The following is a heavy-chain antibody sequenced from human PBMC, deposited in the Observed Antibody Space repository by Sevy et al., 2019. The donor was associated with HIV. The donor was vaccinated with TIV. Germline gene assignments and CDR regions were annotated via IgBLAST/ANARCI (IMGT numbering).Heavy chain of an antibody. J-gene: IGHJ4*01. CDR1: GFTFSSYA. D-gene: IGHD3-3*01. V-gene: IGHV3-30-3*01. Sequence: GGSLRLSCAASGFTFSSYAMHWVRQAPGKGLEWVAVISYDGSNKYYADSVKGRFTISRDNSKNTLYLQMNSLRAEDTAVYYCARVHRPDIVLVPAADYDFWSGYLDYWGHGTLVTVSS. CDR3: ARVHRPDIVLVPAADYDFWSGYLDY. CDR2: ISYDGSNK.